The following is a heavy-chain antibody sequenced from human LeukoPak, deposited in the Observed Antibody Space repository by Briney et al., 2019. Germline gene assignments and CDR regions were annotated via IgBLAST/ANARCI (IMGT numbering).Heavy chain of an antibody. CDR3: ARGGGAAYYDSSGCLDY. CDR2: INSDGSST. CDR1: GFTFSGFW. V-gene: IGHV3-74*01. D-gene: IGHD3-22*01. J-gene: IGHJ4*02. Sequence: GGSLRLSCAASGFTFSGFWMHWVRQAPGKGLVWVSRINSDGSSTSYADSVKGRFTISRDNAKNTLYLQMNSLRAEDTAVYYCARGGGAAYYDSSGCLDYWGQGTLVTVSS.